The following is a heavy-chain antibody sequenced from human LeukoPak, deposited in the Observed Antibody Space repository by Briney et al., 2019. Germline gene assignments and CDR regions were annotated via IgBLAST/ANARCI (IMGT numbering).Heavy chain of an antibody. J-gene: IGHJ4*02. D-gene: IGHD3-3*01. CDR2: IYYSGST. Sequence: SETLSHTCTVSGGSISSYYWSWIRQPPGKGLEWIGYIYYSGSTNYNPSLKSRVTISVDTSKNQFSLKLSSVTAADTAVYYCASARTDFWSGYYTPYFDYWGQGTLVTVSS. CDR3: ASARTDFWSGYYTPYFDY. CDR1: GGSISSYY. V-gene: IGHV4-59*01.